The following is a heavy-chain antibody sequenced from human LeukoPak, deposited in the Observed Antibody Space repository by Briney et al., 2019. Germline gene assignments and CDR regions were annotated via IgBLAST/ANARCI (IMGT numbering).Heavy chain of an antibody. D-gene: IGHD1-20*01. Sequence: GASVKVSCKTSGYTFTGYDINWVRQAAGQGFEWMGWMHPNSGDTGYAHNLRGRITITRDSSTATVFMELSSLRSEDTAMYYCARGRLNGNVDFWGQGTLVTVSS. CDR3: ARGRLNGNVDF. CDR1: GYTFTGYD. V-gene: IGHV1-8*01. J-gene: IGHJ4*02. CDR2: MHPNSGDT.